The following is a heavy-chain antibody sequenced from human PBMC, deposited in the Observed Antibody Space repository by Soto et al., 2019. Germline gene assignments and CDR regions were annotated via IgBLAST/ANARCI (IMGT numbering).Heavy chain of an antibody. CDR2: IYHSGST. D-gene: IGHD1-26*01. J-gene: IGHJ4*02. CDR3: AREGATSFHPFDY. Sequence: SETLSLTCAVSGYSISSGYYWGWIRQPPGKGLEWIGSIYHSGSTYYNPSLKSRVTISVDTSKNQFSLKLSSVTAAGTAVYYCAREGATSFHPFDYWGQGTLVTVSS. V-gene: IGHV4-38-2*02. CDR1: GYSISSGYY.